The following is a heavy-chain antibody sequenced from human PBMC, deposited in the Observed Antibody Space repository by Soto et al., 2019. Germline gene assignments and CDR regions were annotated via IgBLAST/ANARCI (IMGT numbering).Heavy chain of an antibody. J-gene: IGHJ5*02. Sequence: LSLTCTVSGGSISSYDWSWIRQPAGKGLEWIGRIYTSGSTNYNPSLKSRVTMSVDTSKNQFSLKLSSVTAADTAVYYCARQRLVASWFDPWGQGTLVTVSS. CDR1: GGSISSYD. V-gene: IGHV4-4*07. D-gene: IGHD6-6*01. CDR2: IYTSGST. CDR3: ARQRLVASWFDP.